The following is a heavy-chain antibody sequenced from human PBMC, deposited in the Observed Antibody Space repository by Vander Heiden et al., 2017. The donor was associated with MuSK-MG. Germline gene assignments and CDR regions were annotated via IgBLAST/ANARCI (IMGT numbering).Heavy chain of an antibody. Sequence: QLPLQASGPGLVKPSETLSLTCTVSGGSISSSSYYWGWLRQPPGKGLEWIGSIYYRGSTYYNPSLKSRVTISADTSKNQFSLKLSSVTAADTAVYYCAKWELRGFDYWGRGTLVTVSS. CDR1: GGSISSSSYY. J-gene: IGHJ4*02. D-gene: IGHD1-26*01. V-gene: IGHV4-39*07. CDR2: IYYRGST. CDR3: AKWELRGFDY.